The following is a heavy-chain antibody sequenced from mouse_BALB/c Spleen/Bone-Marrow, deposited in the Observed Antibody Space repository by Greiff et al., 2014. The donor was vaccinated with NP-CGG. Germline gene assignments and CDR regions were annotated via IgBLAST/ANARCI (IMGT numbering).Heavy chain of an antibody. CDR2: IWAGGST. CDR3: ARGSTTATFAY. J-gene: IGHJ3*01. CDR1: GFSLTSYG. D-gene: IGHD1-2*01. V-gene: IGHV2-9*02. Sequence: VMLVESGPGLVAPSQSLPITCTVSGFSLTSYGVHWVRQPPGKGLEWLGVIWAGGSTNYNSALMSRLSISKDNSKSQVFLKMNSLQTDDTAMYYCARGSTTATFAYWGQGTLVTVSA.